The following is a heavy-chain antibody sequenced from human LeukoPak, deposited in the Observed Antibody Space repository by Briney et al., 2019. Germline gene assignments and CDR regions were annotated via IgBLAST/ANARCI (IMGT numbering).Heavy chain of an antibody. V-gene: IGHV3-30*04. Sequence: GGSLRLSCAASGFTFSSYAMHWVRQAPGKGLEWVAVISYDGSNKYYADSVKGRFTISRDNSKNTLYLQMNSLRAEDTAAYYCARAPDYYDSSGYSYFDYWGQGTLVTVSS. D-gene: IGHD3-22*01. CDR3: ARAPDYYDSSGYSYFDY. CDR2: ISYDGSNK. CDR1: GFTFSSYA. J-gene: IGHJ4*02.